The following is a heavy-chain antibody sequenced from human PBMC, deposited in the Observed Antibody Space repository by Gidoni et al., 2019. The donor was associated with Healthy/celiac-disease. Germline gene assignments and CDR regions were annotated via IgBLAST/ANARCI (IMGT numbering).Heavy chain of an antibody. Sequence: QVQLVESGGGVVKPGGSLRLSCAASGFNFGYYDMRWIRQAPGKGLEWVSYISSSGSTIYYADSVKGRFTISRDNAKNSLYLQMNSLRAEDTAVYYCATAYYCTNGVCSEGGYFDLWGRGTLVTVSS. V-gene: IGHV3-11*01. CDR1: GFNFGYYD. CDR2: ISSSGSTI. CDR3: ATAYYCTNGVCSEGGYFDL. D-gene: IGHD2-8*01. J-gene: IGHJ2*01.